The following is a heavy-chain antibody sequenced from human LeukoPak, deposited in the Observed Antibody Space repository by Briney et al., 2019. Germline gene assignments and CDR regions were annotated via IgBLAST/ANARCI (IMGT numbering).Heavy chain of an antibody. Sequence: GGSLRLSCAASGFTFSSYSMNWVRQAPGKGLEWVSSISSSSSYIYYADSVKGRFTISRDNAKNSLYLQMNSLGAEDTAVYYCARDFGSVAATNWGQGTLVTVSS. CDR1: GFTFSSYS. D-gene: IGHD6-19*01. V-gene: IGHV3-21*01. J-gene: IGHJ4*02. CDR2: ISSSSSYI. CDR3: ARDFGSVAATN.